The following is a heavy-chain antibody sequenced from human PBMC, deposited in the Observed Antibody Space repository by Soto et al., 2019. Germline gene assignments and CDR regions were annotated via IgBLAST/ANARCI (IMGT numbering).Heavy chain of an antibody. Sequence: SETLSLTCTVSGGSISSGDYYWRWIRQPPGKGLEWIGYIYYSGSTYYNPSLKSRVTISVDTSKNQFSLKLSPVTAADTAVYYCARDGYCSGGSCYRPWGQGTLVTVSS. J-gene: IGHJ5*02. CDR3: ARDGYCSGGSCYRP. CDR2: IYYSGST. D-gene: IGHD2-15*01. V-gene: IGHV4-30-4*01. CDR1: GGSISSGDYY.